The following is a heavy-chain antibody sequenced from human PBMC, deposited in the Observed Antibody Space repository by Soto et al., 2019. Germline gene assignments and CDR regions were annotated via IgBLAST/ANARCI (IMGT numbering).Heavy chain of an antibody. CDR3: ARQSCSSTSCYSWVSWFDP. CDR1: GGSISSYY. D-gene: IGHD2-2*01. CDR2: IYYSGST. J-gene: IGHJ5*02. V-gene: IGHV4-59*08. Sequence: SETLSLTCTVSGGSISSYYWSWIRQPPGKGLEWIGYIYYSGSTKYNPSLKSRVTISVDTSKNQLSLKLSSVTAADTAVYYCARQSCSSTSCYSWVSWFDPWGQGTLVTVPQ.